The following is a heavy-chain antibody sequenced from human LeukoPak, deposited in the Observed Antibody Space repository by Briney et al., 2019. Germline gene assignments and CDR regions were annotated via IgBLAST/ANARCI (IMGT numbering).Heavy chain of an antibody. CDR3: ARDRYTKYAYYYDGMDV. CDR1: GFTFSSYA. V-gene: IGHV3-30-3*01. J-gene: IGHJ6*02. D-gene: IGHD4-11*01. Sequence: PGGSLRLSCAASGFTFSSYAMHWVRQAPGKGLEWVAVISYDGSNKYYADSVKGRFTISRDNSKNTLYLQMNSLRAEDTAVYYCARDRYTKYAYYYDGMDVWGQGTTVTVSS. CDR2: ISYDGSNK.